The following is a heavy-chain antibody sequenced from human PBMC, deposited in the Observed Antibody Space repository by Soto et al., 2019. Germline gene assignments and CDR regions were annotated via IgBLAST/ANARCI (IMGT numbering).Heavy chain of an antibody. J-gene: IGHJ4*02. CDR3: AGGNGWLQSPFDY. CDR1: GYTFTGYY. CDR2: INPNSGGT. V-gene: IGHV1-2*02. Sequence: GASVKVSCKASGYTFTGYYMHWVRQAPGQGLEWMGWINPNSGGTNYAQKFQGRVTMTRDTSISTAYMELSRLRSDDTAVYYCAGGNGWLQSPFDYWGQGTLVTVSS. D-gene: IGHD5-12*01.